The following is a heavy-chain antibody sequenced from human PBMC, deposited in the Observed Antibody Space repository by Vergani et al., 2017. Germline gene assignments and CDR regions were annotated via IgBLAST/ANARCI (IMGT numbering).Heavy chain of an antibody. CDR2: ISAYNGNT. D-gene: IGHD6-13*01. V-gene: IGHV1-18*04. Sequence: QVQLVQSGAEVKKPGASVKVSCKASGYTFTSYGISWVRQAPGQGLEWMGWISAYNGNTNYAQKLQDRVTMTTDTSTSTAYMELGSLRSDDTAVYYCARNNRDSSSWSYGMDVWGQGTTVTVSS. CDR1: GYTFTSYG. CDR3: ARNNRDSSSWSYGMDV. J-gene: IGHJ6*02.